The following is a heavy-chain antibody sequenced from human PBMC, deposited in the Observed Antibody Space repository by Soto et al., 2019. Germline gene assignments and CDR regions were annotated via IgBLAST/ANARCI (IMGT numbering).Heavy chain of an antibody. CDR2: ASCSGITT. D-gene: IGHD1-20*01. CDR3: AKGRLRGLNNGNFDC. J-gene: IGHJ4*02. CDR1: GFTLGNLA. Sequence: CVSLRLSWAASGFTLGNLAMSWVRQAPGKGLARVAVASCSGITTKYAASVKCLFIISKDNSNNTLFLEMHSLRAEDTGVYYCAKGRLRGLNNGNFDCWGKGHLGTVSS. V-gene: IGHV3-23*01.